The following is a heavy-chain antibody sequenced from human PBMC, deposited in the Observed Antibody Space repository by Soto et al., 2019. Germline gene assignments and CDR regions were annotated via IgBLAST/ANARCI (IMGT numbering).Heavy chain of an antibody. J-gene: IGHJ4*02. CDR2: INHIGTT. V-gene: IGHV4-34*01. CDR3: ARFDSSGWYFDY. CDR1: GGSISSYY. D-gene: IGHD6-19*01. Sequence: SETLSLTCTVSGGSISSYYWSWIRQPPGKGLEWIGKINHIGTTNYNPSLKSRVTISVDTSKNQFSLKLSSVTAADTAVYYCARFDSSGWYFDYWGQGNLVTSPQ.